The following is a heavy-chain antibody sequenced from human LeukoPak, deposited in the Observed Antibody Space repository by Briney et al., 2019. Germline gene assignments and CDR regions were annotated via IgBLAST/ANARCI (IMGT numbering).Heavy chain of an antibody. CDR3: ARHGHKSEYEKPGVDS. CDR2: FFSSGTT. V-gene: IGHV4-39*01. CDR1: DGSISSGSFF. J-gene: IGHJ4*02. D-gene: IGHD2/OR15-2a*01. Sequence: SETLSLTCTVSDGSISSGSFFWGWIRQPPGKGLQWVGSFFSSGTTYYNPSLKSRVSIHIDTSKNHFSLQLTSVTAADSAVYYCARHGHKSEYEKPGVDSWGQGTLVTVAS.